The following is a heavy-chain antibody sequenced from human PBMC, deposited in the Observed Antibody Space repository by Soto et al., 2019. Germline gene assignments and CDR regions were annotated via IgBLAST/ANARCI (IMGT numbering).Heavy chain of an antibody. V-gene: IGHV4-30-4*01. D-gene: IGHD5-18*01. CDR1: GGSISSGDYY. CDR2: IYYSGST. Sequence: QVQLQESGPGLVKPSQTLSLTCTVSGGSISSGDYYWSWSRQPPGKGLEWIGYIYYSGSTYYNPSLKIRVTISGDTSKHQFSLKLSSVTAADTAVYYCARENVDTDMVSPSPSFDYWGQGTLVTVSS. CDR3: ARENVDTDMVSPSPSFDY. J-gene: IGHJ4*02.